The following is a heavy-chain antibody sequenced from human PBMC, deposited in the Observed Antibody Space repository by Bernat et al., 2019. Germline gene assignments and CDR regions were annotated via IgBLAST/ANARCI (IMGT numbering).Heavy chain of an antibody. CDR1: GFKFSSFW. J-gene: IGHJ3*02. CDR3: ASTDDSTGYYYGDAFDI. Sequence: EVRLVESGGGVVQPGGSLGRSCAAAGFKFSSFWMHWVRQAPGKGLVWVSRINSDGSSTIYADSVKGRFTISRDNAKNTLYMQMNNLRAEETAVYYCASTDDSTGYYYGDAFDILGQG. CDR2: INSDGSST. D-gene: IGHD3-22*01. V-gene: IGHV3-74*01.